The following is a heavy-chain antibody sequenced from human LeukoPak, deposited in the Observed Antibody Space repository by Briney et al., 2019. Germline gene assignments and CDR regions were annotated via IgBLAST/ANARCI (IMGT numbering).Heavy chain of an antibody. D-gene: IGHD3-22*01. Sequence: GGSLRLSCAASGFTFDDYAMHWVRQAPGKGLEWVSGISWNSGSIGYADSVKGRFTISRDNAKNSLYLHMNSLRAEDTALYYCAKVIGYAESGYLTSAVDYWGQGTLVTVSS. J-gene: IGHJ4*02. CDR1: GFTFDDYA. CDR3: AKVIGYAESGYLTSAVDY. V-gene: IGHV3-9*01. CDR2: ISWNSGSI.